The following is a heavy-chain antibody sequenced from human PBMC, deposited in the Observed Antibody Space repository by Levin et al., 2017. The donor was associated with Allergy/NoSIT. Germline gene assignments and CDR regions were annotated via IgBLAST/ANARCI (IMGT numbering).Heavy chain of an antibody. D-gene: IGHD3-22*01. CDR1: GFAFRSHN. Sequence: GGSLRLSCAASGFAFRSHNMNWVRQAPGKGLEWVSSISSSSTNIHYADSVRGRFAISRDNAKNSLYLQMNSLRAEDTAVYYCARDTFDSTGYPYYFDYWGQGTLVSVYS. CDR3: ARDTFDSTGYPYYFDY. V-gene: IGHV3-48*01. CDR2: ISSSSTNI. J-gene: IGHJ4*02.